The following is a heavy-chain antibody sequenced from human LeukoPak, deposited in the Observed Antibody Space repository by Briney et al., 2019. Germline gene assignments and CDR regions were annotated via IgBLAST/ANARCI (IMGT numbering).Heavy chain of an antibody. CDR2: INHSGST. CDR3: ARATQPFDY. Sequence: SETLSLTCAVYGGSFSGYYWSWIRQPPGKGLEWIGEINHSGSTNYNPSLKSRVTIPVDTSKNQFSLKLSSVTAADTAVYYCARATQPFDYWGQGTLVTVSS. V-gene: IGHV4-34*01. D-gene: IGHD2-2*01. J-gene: IGHJ4*02. CDR1: GGSFSGYY.